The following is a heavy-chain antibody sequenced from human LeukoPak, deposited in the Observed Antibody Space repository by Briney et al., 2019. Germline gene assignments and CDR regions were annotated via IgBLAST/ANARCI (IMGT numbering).Heavy chain of an antibody. CDR3: ARGRGYSYGFFDY. V-gene: IGHV1-69*02. Sequence: ASVKVSCKVSGYTLTELSMHWVRQAPGQGLEWMGRIIPILGIANYAQKFQGRVTITADKSTSTAYMELSSLRSEDTAVYYCARGRGYSYGFFDYWGQGTLVTVSS. CDR2: IIPILGIA. D-gene: IGHD5-18*01. J-gene: IGHJ4*02. CDR1: GYTLTELS.